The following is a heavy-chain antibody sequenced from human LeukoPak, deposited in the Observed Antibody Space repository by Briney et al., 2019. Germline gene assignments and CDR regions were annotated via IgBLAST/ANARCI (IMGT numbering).Heavy chain of an antibody. CDR3: ARIYDSSGYYFRDY. CDR2: IIPIFGTA. CDR1: GGTFSSYA. Sequence: ASVKVSCTASGGTFSSYAISWVRQAPGQGLEWMGGIIPIFGTANYAQKFQGRVTITADESTSTAYMELSSLRSEDTAVYYCARIYDSSGYYFRDYWGQGTLVTVSS. V-gene: IGHV1-69*01. J-gene: IGHJ4*02. D-gene: IGHD3-22*01.